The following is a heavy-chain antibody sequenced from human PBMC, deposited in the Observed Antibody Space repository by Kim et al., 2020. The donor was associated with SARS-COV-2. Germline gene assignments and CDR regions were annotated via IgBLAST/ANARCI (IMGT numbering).Heavy chain of an antibody. Sequence: GGSLRLFCAASGFTFSSYAMHWVRQAPGKGLEWVAVISYDGSNKYYADSVKGRFTISRDNSKNTLYLQMNSLRAEDTAVYYCARDVRILSWYYYGMDVWGQGTTVTVS. J-gene: IGHJ6*02. CDR3: ARDVRILSWYYYGMDV. D-gene: IGHD3-16*02. V-gene: IGHV3-30*04. CDR1: GFTFSSYA. CDR2: ISYDGSNK.